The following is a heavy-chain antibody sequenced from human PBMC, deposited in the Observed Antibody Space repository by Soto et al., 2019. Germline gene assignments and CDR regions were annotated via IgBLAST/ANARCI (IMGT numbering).Heavy chain of an antibody. CDR1: GGTFSSYT. D-gene: IGHD3-16*01. J-gene: IGHJ4*02. Sequence: ASVKVSCKASGGTFSSYTISWVRQAPGQGLEWMGRIIPILGIANYAQKFQGRVTITADKSTSTAYMELSSLRSEDTAVYYCARAGFNLGEFARDDYWGQGTLVTVSS. CDR3: ARAGFNLGEFARDDY. CDR2: IIPILGIA. V-gene: IGHV1-69*02.